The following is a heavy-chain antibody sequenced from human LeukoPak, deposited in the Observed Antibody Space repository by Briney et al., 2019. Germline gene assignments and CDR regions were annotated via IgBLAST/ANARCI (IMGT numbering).Heavy chain of an antibody. CDR2: VNPYSGDR. CDR3: ARTTSLTASGYDY. J-gene: IGHJ4*02. CDR1: GYTFTTYH. Sequence: GASVKVSCKTSGYTFTTYHINWVRQATGQGLEWLGWVNPYSGDRGYAQNFQGRLSITSDTSISTAYMELGSLRSDDTAVYFCARTTSLTASGYDYWGQGTLVTVSS. V-gene: IGHV1-8*03. D-gene: IGHD4-17*01.